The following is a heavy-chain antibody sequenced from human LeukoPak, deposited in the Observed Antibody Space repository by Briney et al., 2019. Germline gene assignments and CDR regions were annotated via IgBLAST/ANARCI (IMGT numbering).Heavy chain of an antibody. CDR3: ARDPDSSGYSMNNDY. D-gene: IGHD3-22*01. J-gene: IGHJ4*02. CDR2: IIPIFGTA. CDR1: GGTFSSYA. Sequence: SVKVSCKASGGTFSSYAISWVRQAPGQGLEWMGGIIPIFGTANYAQKFQGRVTITADESTSTAYMELSSLRSEDTAVYYCARDPDSSGYSMNNDYWGQGTLVTVSS. V-gene: IGHV1-69*13.